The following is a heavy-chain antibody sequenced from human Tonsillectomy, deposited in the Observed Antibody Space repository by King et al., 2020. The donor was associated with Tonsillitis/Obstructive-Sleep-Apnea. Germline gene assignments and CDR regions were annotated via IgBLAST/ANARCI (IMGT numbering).Heavy chain of an antibody. CDR2: IYHSGIN. Sequence: VQLQESGPGLVKPSGTLSLTCAVFGGSISSSNWCSWVLQPPGKGRDWIGEIYHSGINNYTPSLKSRVTISVDKYMNQFSLKLSSVTAAYTAVYYCATTAAGKDAFDIWGQGTMVTVSS. J-gene: IGHJ3*02. CDR1: GGSISSSNW. D-gene: IGHD6-13*01. CDR3: ATTAAGKDAFDI. V-gene: IGHV4-4*02.